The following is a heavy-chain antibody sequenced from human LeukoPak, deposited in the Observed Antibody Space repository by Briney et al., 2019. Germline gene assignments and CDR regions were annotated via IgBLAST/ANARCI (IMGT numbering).Heavy chain of an antibody. Sequence: SETLSLTCAVYGGSFSGYYWSWIRQPPGKGLEWIGQINHSGSTNYNPSLKSRVTISVDTSKNQFSLKLSSVTAVDTAVYYCARAPYYDFWSGYRGVFDPWGQGTLVTVSS. J-gene: IGHJ5*02. V-gene: IGHV4-34*01. CDR3: ARAPYYDFWSGYRGVFDP. D-gene: IGHD3-3*01. CDR2: INHSGST. CDR1: GGSFSGYY.